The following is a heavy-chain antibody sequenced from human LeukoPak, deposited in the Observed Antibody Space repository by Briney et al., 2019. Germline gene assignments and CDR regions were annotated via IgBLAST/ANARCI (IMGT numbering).Heavy chain of an antibody. Sequence: ASVKVSCKASGGTFSSYAISWVRQATGQGLEWMGWTNPNSGNTGYAQKFQGRVTMTRNTSISTAYMELSSLRSEDTAVYYCARPLKRSGSYSSPGYWGQGTLVTVSS. D-gene: IGHD1-26*01. J-gene: IGHJ4*02. CDR1: GGTFSSYA. V-gene: IGHV1-8*02. CDR2: TNPNSGNT. CDR3: ARPLKRSGSYSSPGY.